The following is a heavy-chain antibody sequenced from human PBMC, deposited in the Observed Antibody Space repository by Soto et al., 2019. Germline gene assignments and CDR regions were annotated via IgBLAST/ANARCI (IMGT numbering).Heavy chain of an antibody. J-gene: IGHJ4*02. CDR2: IYHSGST. V-gene: IGHV4-30-2*05. D-gene: IGHD5-18*01. CDR3: AREITVDTAMEYYFDY. CDR1: GGSISSGGYS. Sequence: SETLSLTCAVSGGSISSGGYSWSWIRQPPGKGLEWIGYIYHSGSTYYNPSLKSRVTISVDTSKNQFSLKLSSVTAADTAVYYCAREITVDTAMEYYFDYWGQGTLVTVSS.